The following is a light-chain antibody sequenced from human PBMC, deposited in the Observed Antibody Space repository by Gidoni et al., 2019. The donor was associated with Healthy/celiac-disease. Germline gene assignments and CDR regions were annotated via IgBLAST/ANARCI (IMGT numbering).Light chain of an antibody. CDR3: NSRDSSGNPVV. V-gene: IGLV3-19*01. Sequence: SSELTQDPAVSVALGQTVRITCQRDSLRSYYASRYQQKPGQAPVLVIYGKNNRPSGIPDRFAGSSSGNTASLTITGAQAEDDADYYCNSRDSSGNPVVFGGGTKLTVL. J-gene: IGLJ2*01. CDR1: SLRSYY. CDR2: GKN.